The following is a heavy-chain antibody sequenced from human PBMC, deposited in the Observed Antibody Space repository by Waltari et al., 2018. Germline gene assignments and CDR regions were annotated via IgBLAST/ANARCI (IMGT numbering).Heavy chain of an antibody. CDR3: ASLAAAGVDY. CDR1: GYTFTGYY. V-gene: IGHV1-2*06. Sequence: QVQLVQSGAEVKKPGASVKVSCKASGYTFTGYYMHWVRQAPGQGLEWMGRINPNSGGTSYAQKFQGRVTMTRDTSISTAYMELSRLRADDTAVYYCASLAAAGVDYWGQGTLVTVSS. D-gene: IGHD6-13*01. CDR2: INPNSGGT. J-gene: IGHJ4*02.